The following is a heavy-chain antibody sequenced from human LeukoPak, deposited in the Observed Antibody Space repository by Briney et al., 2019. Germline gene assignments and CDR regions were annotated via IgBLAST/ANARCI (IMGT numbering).Heavy chain of an antibody. CDR1: VYTFTSYG. CDR2: ISAHNGNT. D-gene: IGHD3-3*01. CDR3: ARGPRVFYDFNMDV. V-gene: IGHV1-18*01. Sequence: ASVKISCKTSVYTFTSYGISWVRQAPGQGLEWMGWISAHNGNTNYAQKLQGRVTLTKDTSTNTDYMELRSLRSDDTAVYYCARGPRVFYDFNMDVWGKGTTVTVSS. J-gene: IGHJ6*03.